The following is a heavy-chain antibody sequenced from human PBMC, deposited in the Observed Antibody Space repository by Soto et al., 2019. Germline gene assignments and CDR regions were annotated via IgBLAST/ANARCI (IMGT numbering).Heavy chain of an antibody. CDR1: GFTFGDYS. Sequence: GGSLRLSCAASGFTFGDYSMNWVRQAPGKGLEWISYISSNSRTIFYADSVKGRFTISRDNAKNSLFLQMNSLRVEDTAVFYCARGQHSGLESNWLDPWGQGTLVTVSS. J-gene: IGHJ5*02. D-gene: IGHD5-12*01. CDR2: ISSNSRTI. CDR3: ARGQHSGLESNWLDP. V-gene: IGHV3-48*01.